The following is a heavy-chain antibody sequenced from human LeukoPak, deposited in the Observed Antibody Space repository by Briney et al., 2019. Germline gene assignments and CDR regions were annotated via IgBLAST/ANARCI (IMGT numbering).Heavy chain of an antibody. D-gene: IGHD2-2*01. CDR1: GGSISSSSYY. CDR3: ARPGIRCSSTSCYYDY. V-gene: IGHV4-39*01. CDR2: IYYSGST. Sequence: SETLSLTCTVSGGSISSSSYYWGWIRQPPGKGLEWIGSIYYSGSTYYNPSLKSRVTISVDTSKTQFSRKLSSVTAADTAVYYCARPGIRCSSTSCYYDYWGQGTLVTVSS. J-gene: IGHJ4*02.